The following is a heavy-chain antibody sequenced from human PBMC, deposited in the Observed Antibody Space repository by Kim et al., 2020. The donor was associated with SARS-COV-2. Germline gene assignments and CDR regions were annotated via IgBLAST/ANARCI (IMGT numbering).Heavy chain of an antibody. CDR3: ARPSGYGGKTPYFDY. J-gene: IGHJ4*02. V-gene: IGHV4-38-2*02. D-gene: IGHD4-17*01. CDR2: IYHSGGT. Sequence: SETLSLTCTVSGYSISSGYYWGWIRQPPGKGLEWIGSIYHSGGTYYNPSLKSRVTISVDTSKNQFSLKLSSVTAADTAVYYCARPSGYGGKTPYFDYWGQGTLVTVSS. CDR1: GYSISSGYY.